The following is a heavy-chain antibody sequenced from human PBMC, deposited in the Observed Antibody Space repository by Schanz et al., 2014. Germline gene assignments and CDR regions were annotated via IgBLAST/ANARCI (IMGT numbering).Heavy chain of an antibody. V-gene: IGHV3-74*02. Sequence: EVHLVESGGGLVQPGGSLRLSCAASTFTFSSDWMSWVRQDPGKGLVWVARINSVGSNTDYADSVTGRFTISRDSAENSLYLQMNSLRAEDTAVYYCARAGYCTSVSCSLFVSDYWGQGTLVTVSS. CDR1: TFTFSSDW. D-gene: IGHD2-2*03. J-gene: IGHJ4*02. CDR2: INSVGSNT. CDR3: ARAGYCTSVSCSLFVSDY.